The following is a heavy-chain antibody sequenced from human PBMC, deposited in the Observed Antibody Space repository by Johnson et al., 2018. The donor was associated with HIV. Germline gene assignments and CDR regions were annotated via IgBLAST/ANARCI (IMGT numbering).Heavy chain of an antibody. J-gene: IGHJ3*02. D-gene: IGHD6-13*01. V-gene: IGHV3-11*04. CDR3: ARDGAQQLARDAFDI. CDR2: ISISGSTL. CDR1: GFTFSDYY. Sequence: VQLVESGGGLVKPGGSLRLSCAASGFTFSDYYMTWIRQAPGKGPEWASYISISGSTLYYADSVKGRFTISRDNAKNTLYLQMNSLRAEDTAVYYCARDGAQQLARDAFDIWGQGTMVTVSS.